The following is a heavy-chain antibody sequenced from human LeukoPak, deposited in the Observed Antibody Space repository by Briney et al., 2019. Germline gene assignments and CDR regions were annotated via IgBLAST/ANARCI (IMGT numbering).Heavy chain of an antibody. CDR3: ARDLGLGEPGALRYFDWLLYPYYFDY. D-gene: IGHD3-9*01. CDR1: GYTFTGYY. CDR2: INPNSGGT. J-gene: IGHJ4*02. V-gene: IGHV1-2*02. Sequence: GASVKVSCKASGYTFTGYYMHWVRQAPGQGLEWMGWINPNSGGTNYAQKFQGRVTMTRDTSISTAYTELSRLRSDDTAVYYCARDLGLGEPGALRYFDWLLYPYYFDYWGQGTLVTVSS.